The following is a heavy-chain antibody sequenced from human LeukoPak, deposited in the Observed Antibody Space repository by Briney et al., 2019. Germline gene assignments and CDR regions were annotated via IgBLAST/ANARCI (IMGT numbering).Heavy chain of an antibody. J-gene: IGHJ4*02. Sequence: GESLKISCKGSGYSFTSYWIGWVRQLPGKGLEWMGIIYPGDSDTRYSQSFQGQVTISADKSISTAYLQWSSLKASDTAMYYCARMTSSFMYYFDYWGQGTLVTVSS. CDR3: ARMTSSFMYYFDY. CDR1: GYSFTSYW. V-gene: IGHV5-51*01. D-gene: IGHD2-2*01. CDR2: IYPGDSDT.